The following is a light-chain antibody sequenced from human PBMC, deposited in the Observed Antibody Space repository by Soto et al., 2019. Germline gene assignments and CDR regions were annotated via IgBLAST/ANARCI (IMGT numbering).Light chain of an antibody. Sequence: QSVLTQPRSVSGSPGQSVTISCTGTSSDVGDYNYVSWYQQHPGKAPKLMIYDVSKWPSGVPDRFSGSKSGNTASLTISGLQAEDEADYYFCSYAGSYTYVFGAGTKVTVI. V-gene: IGLV2-11*01. CDR2: DVS. CDR3: CSYAGSYTYV. CDR1: SSDVGDYNY. J-gene: IGLJ1*01.